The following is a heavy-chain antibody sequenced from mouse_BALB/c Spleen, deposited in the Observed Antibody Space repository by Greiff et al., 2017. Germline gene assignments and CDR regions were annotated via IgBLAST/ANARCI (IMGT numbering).Heavy chain of an antibody. J-gene: IGHJ4*01. D-gene: IGHD1-1*01. CDR3: ARSGIDYYGSSYAMDY. Sequence: EVQLVESGGGLVQPGGSLKLSCAASGFTFSSYTMSWVRQTPEKRLEWVAYISNGGGSTYYADTVKGRFTISRDNPKNTLFLQMTSLRSEDTAMYYCARSGIDYYGSSYAMDYWGQGTSVTVSS. CDR2: ISNGGGST. CDR1: GFTFSSYT. V-gene: IGHV5-12-2*01.